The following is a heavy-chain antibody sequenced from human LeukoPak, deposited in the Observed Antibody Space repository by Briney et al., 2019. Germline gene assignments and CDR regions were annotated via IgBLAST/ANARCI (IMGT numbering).Heavy chain of an antibody. CDR2: IDPSDSYT. CDR1: GYSFTSYW. D-gene: IGHD3-10*01. CDR3: ARHTPGLWFGDNDAFDI. J-gene: IGHJ3*02. V-gene: IGHV5-10-1*01. Sequence: GESLRISCKGSGYSFTSYWISWVRQVPGKGLEWMGRIDPSDSYTNYSPSFQGHVTISADKSISTAYLQWSSLKASDTAMYYCARHTPGLWFGDNDAFDIWGQGTMVTVSS.